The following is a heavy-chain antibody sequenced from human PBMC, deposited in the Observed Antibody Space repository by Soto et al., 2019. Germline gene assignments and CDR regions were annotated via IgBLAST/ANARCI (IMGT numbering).Heavy chain of an antibody. Sequence: EVQLVESGGGLVQPGESLRLSCAASGFTFSNYWRSWVRQAPGKGLEWVANIKPDGSEKYYVDSVKGRFTISRDNAKNSLYLHMNSLKAEDTAVYYCARGVRERYWAQGTLVSVSS. CDR1: GFTFSNYW. V-gene: IGHV3-7*04. CDR2: IKPDGSEK. D-gene: IGHD1-1*01. CDR3: ARGVRERY. J-gene: IGHJ4*02.